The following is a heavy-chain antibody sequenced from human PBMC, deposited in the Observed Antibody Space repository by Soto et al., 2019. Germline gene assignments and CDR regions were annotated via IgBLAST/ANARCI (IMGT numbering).Heavy chain of an antibody. J-gene: IGHJ6*03. Sequence: SETLSLTCTVSGGSISSGGYYWSWIRQHPGKGLEWIGYIYYSGSTYYNPSLKSRVTISVDTSKNQFSLKLSSVTAADTAVYYCATNDYGDHADYYMDFWGKGTTVTVSS. CDR1: GGSISSGGYY. CDR3: ATNDYGDHADYYMDF. D-gene: IGHD4-17*01. CDR2: IYYSGST. V-gene: IGHV4-31*03.